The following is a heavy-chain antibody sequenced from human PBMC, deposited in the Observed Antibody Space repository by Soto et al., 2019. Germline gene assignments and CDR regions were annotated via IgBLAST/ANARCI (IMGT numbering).Heavy chain of an antibody. V-gene: IGHV1-69*06. CDR1: GGTFSSFINYP. J-gene: IGHJ4*02. CDR3: ARRDTSGFLRYFDD. D-gene: IGHD3-3*01. CDR2: IVPNVGTV. Sequence: SVKVSCKSSGGTFSSFINYPINWVRQAPGQGLEWMGGIVPNVGTVNYAQKFRGKVTITADKSTGTAYMELSSLRSEDTALYYCARRDTSGFLRYFDDWGQGTQVTVSS.